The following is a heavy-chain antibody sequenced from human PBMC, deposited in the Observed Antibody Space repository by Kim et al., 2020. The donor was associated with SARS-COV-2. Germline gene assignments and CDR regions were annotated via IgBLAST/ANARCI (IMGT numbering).Heavy chain of an antibody. D-gene: IGHD1-26*01. CDR3: PTDRVGATNGYFAY. V-gene: IGHV3-15*01. Sequence: AAPGKGRFTISRNDSKNTLYLQMNSLKAEDTSVYSCPTDRVGATNGYFAYWGQGTLVTVSS. J-gene: IGHJ4*02.